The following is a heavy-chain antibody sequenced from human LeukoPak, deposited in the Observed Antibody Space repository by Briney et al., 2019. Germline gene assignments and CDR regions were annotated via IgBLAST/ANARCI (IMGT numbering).Heavy chain of an antibody. Sequence: SPTLSLTCTLSCRSITSAGYYWSWIRQHPGKGLQWIGYIYYSGSTYYNPSLKSRVTISVDTSKNQVSLMLSSVTAADTAVYYCARDYYQLGAFDIWGQGTMVTVSS. CDR3: ARDYYQLGAFDI. CDR1: CRSITSAGYY. V-gene: IGHV4-31*03. CDR2: IYYSGST. D-gene: IGHD3-22*01. J-gene: IGHJ3*02.